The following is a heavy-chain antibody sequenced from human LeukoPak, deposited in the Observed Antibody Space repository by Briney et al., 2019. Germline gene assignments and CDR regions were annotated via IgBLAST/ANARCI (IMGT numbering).Heavy chain of an antibody. J-gene: IGHJ3*02. D-gene: IGHD3-3*01. CDR1: GGSISRYY. CDR2: IYYSGST. Sequence: SETLSLTCTVSGGSISRYYWSWIRQPPGKGLEWIGYIYYSGSTNYNPSLKSRVTISVDTSKNQFSLKLSSVTAADTAVYYCARANYDFWSGYFNLAFDIWGQGTMVTVSS. CDR3: ARANYDFWSGYFNLAFDI. V-gene: IGHV4-59*01.